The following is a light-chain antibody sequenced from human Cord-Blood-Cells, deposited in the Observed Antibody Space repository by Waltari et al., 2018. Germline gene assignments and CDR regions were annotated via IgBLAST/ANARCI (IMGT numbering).Light chain of an antibody. J-gene: IGLJ3*02. Sequence: HSVLTQPPSVSGAPGQRITISCTRRRSNIGAGYDVHWYQQLPGTAPKLLIYGNSNRPSGVPDRFSGSKSGTSASLAITGLQAEDEADYYCQSYDSSLSGWVFGGGTKLTVL. CDR1: RSNIGAGYD. V-gene: IGLV1-40*01. CDR3: QSYDSSLSGWV. CDR2: GNS.